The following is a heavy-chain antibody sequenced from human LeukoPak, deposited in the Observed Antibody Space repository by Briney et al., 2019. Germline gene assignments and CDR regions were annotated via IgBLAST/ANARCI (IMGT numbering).Heavy chain of an antibody. J-gene: IGHJ4*02. CDR1: GFTFGTYW. Sequence: AGGSLRLSCGASGFTFGTYWMHWVRQAPGKGLVWVSGINSDGGTTTYADSVKGRFTISRDNAKNTLYLQMNNLSAEDTAIYYCATDSYVSGSYYRLFYWGQGTLVTVSS. CDR3: ATDSYVSGSYYRLFY. D-gene: IGHD3-10*01. CDR2: INSDGGTT. V-gene: IGHV3-74*01.